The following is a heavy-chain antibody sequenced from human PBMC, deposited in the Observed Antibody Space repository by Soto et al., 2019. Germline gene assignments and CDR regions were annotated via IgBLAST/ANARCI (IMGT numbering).Heavy chain of an antibody. D-gene: IGHD4-17*01. Sequence: SETLSLTCTVSGGSISGNYWTWIRQPPGKGLEWIGYIYYSGSTNYNPSLKSRVTISIDTSKNQFSLKLSSVTAADTAVYYCARRWTTVANDYWGQGTLVTVSS. V-gene: IGHV4-59*08. J-gene: IGHJ4*02. CDR3: ARRWTTVANDY. CDR1: GGSISGNY. CDR2: IYYSGST.